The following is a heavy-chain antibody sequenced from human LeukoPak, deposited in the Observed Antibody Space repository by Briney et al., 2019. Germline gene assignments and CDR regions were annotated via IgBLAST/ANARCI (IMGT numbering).Heavy chain of an antibody. CDR3: ARGYCTGNRCYSDAFER. D-gene: IGHD2-15*01. CDR2: IYPGDSDT. V-gene: IGHV5-51*01. Sequence: GESLKISCKGSGYSFTDYWIGWVRQMPGKGLELMGIIYPGDSDTRYSPSFQGQVTISADNSISTAYLQWSSLKASDTAMYYCARGYCTGNRCYSDAFERWGQGTLVTVSS. J-gene: IGHJ1*01. CDR1: GYSFTDYW.